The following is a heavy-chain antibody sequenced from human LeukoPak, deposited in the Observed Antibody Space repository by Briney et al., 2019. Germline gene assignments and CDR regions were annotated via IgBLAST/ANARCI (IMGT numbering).Heavy chain of an antibody. CDR3: ARYENSGYYVDY. V-gene: IGHV4-31*03. CDR1: GGSISSGDSY. Sequence: PSETLSLTCTVSGGSISSGDSYWNWIRQHPGKGLEWIGYIYYSGSTYYNPSLKSRVTISVDTSKNQFSLKLSSVTAADTAVYYCARYENSGYYVDYWGQGTLVTVSS. D-gene: IGHD3-22*01. CDR2: IYYSGST. J-gene: IGHJ4*02.